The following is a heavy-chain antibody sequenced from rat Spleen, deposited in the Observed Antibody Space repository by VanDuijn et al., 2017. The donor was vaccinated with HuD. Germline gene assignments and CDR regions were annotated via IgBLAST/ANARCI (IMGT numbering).Heavy chain of an antibody. CDR2: INSAGST. D-gene: IGHD1-12*02. CDR3: DANYDGTYYYFDY. J-gene: IGHJ2*01. Sequence: EVQLQESGPGLVKPSQSLSLTCSVTGYSITSSYRWNWIRKFPGNKLEWMGYINSAGSTNYNPSLKSRISITRDTSKNQFFLQVNSVTTEYTATDYFDANYDGTYYYFDYWGQGVMVTVSS. V-gene: IGHV3-3*01. CDR1: GYSITSSYR.